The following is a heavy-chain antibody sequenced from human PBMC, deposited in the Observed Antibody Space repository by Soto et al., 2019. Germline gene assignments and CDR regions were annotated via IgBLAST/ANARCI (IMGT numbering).Heavy chain of an antibody. V-gene: IGHV4-34*01. CDR1: GGSFSGYY. CDR2: INHSGST. Sequence: PSETLSLTCAVYGGSFSGYYWSWIRQPPGKGLEWIGEINHSGSTNYNPSLKSRVTISVDTSKNQFSLKLSSVTAADTAVYYCARNVFPNYYFDYWGQGTLVTVSS. CDR3: ARNVFPNYYFDY. J-gene: IGHJ4*02. D-gene: IGHD3-16*01.